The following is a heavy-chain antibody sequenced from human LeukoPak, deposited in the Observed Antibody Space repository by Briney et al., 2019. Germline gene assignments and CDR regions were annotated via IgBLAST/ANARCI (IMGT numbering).Heavy chain of an antibody. CDR1: EFTFSSYG. Sequence: GGSLRLSCAASEFTFSSYGMHWVRQAPGKGLVWVSHIKSDGSFTNYADSVKGRFTISRDNAKNTLYLQMNSLRPEDTAVYYCARGTGAFDIWGQGTKVTVSS. CDR3: ARGTGAFDI. J-gene: IGHJ3*02. D-gene: IGHD1-1*01. V-gene: IGHV3-74*01. CDR2: IKSDGSFT.